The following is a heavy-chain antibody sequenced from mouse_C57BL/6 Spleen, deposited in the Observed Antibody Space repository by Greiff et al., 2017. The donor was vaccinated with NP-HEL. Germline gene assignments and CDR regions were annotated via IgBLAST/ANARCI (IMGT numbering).Heavy chain of an antibody. CDR3: ARGGYGSQYYFDY. J-gene: IGHJ2*01. CDR1: GYTFTSYW. V-gene: IGHV1-7*01. CDR2: INPSSGYA. Sequence: VQLQQSGAELAKPGASVKLSCKASGYTFTSYWMHWVKQRPGQGLEWIGYINPSSGYAKYNQKFKDKATLTADKSSSTAYMQLSSLTYEDSAVYYCARGGYGSQYYFDYWGQGTTLTVSS. D-gene: IGHD1-1*01.